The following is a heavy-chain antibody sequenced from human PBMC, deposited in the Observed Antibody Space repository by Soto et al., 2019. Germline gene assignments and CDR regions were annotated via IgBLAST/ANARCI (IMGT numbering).Heavy chain of an antibody. J-gene: IGHJ4*02. CDR2: INAGNGNT. D-gene: IGHD6-13*01. CDR3: ALRAGPL. CDR1: GYTFTNYA. Sequence: ASVKVSCKASGYTFTNYAMHWVRQAPGQRLEWMGWINAGNGNTKYSQKFQGRVTITRDTSASTAYMDLNSLRAEDTAVYYCALRAGPLGGQGTLVTVSS. V-gene: IGHV1-3*01.